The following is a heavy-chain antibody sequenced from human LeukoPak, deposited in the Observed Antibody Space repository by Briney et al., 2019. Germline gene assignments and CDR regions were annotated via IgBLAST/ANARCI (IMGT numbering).Heavy chain of an antibody. Sequence: PGGSLRLSCAASGFTFSNYGMLWVRQAPGKGLDWVAVVSYDGSDKHYADSVKGRFTISRDNSKNTLYLQLNSPRGDDTAVYYCANRFCTSSGCGVAYWGQGTLVTVSS. CDR2: VSYDGSDK. V-gene: IGHV3-30*18. CDR1: GFTFSNYG. CDR3: ANRFCTSSGCGVAY. D-gene: IGHD2-2*01. J-gene: IGHJ4*02.